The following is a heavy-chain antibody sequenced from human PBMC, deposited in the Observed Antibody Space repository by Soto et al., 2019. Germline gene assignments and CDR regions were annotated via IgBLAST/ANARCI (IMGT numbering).Heavy chain of an antibody. J-gene: IGHJ4*02. CDR3: VRGMDRNSAGF. Sequence: GVSMKISCKAAGYKFTNYWSGWVRQVPGEGLEWMGFIFPSDSVTRYSPSFQGQVTISVDKSVDTTYLQWGSLKASDTAMYYCVRGMDRNSAGFWGLGTMVTVSS. D-gene: IGHD2-2*03. CDR1: GYKFTNYW. V-gene: IGHV5-51*01. CDR2: IFPSDSVT.